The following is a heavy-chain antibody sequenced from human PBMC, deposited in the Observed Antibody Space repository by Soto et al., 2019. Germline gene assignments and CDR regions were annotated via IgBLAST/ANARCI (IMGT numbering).Heavy chain of an antibody. CDR2: IKQDGSEK. J-gene: IGHJ4*02. CDR1: GFTFSSYW. CDR3: ARISVRGDYVDQSFEY. D-gene: IGHD4-17*01. Sequence: LRLSCAASGFTFSSYWMSWVRQAPGKGLEWVANIKQDGSEKYYVDSVKGRFTISRDNAKNSLYLQMNSLRAEDTAVYYCARISVRGDYVDQSFEYWGQGTLVTV. V-gene: IGHV3-7*03.